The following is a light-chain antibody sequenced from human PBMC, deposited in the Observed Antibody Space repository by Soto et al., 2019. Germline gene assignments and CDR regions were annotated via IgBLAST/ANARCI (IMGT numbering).Light chain of an antibody. J-gene: IGKJ4*01. Sequence: EIVLTQSPATLSLSPGERATLSCRASQSVSSYLAWYQQKPGQAPRLLIYDASNRATGIPARFSGSASETDFTLTISSLEPEDFAVYYCQQRSNWPLTFGGGTKVEVK. CDR3: QQRSNWPLT. CDR1: QSVSSY. CDR2: DAS. V-gene: IGKV3-11*01.